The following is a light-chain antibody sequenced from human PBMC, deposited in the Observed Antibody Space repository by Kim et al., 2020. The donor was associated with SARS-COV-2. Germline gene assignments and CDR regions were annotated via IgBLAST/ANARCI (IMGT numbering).Light chain of an antibody. CDR3: QQYGSPPYT. Sequence: PGERATLSCRTSQSVSKNFLAWYRQRAGQPPSLLIYGASTRATGIPDRISGSGSGTDFTLTITRLEPEDFAVYYCQQYGSPPYTFGQGTKLE. J-gene: IGKJ2*01. V-gene: IGKV3-20*01. CDR1: QSVSKNF. CDR2: GAS.